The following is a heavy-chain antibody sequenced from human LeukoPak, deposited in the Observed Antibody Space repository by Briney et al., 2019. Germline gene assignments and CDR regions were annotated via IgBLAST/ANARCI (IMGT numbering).Heavy chain of an antibody. D-gene: IGHD3-10*01. CDR2: IYYSGST. J-gene: IGHJ4*02. Sequence: SETLSLTRTVSGGSISSHYWSWIRQPPGKGLEWIGYIYYSGSTNYNPSLKSRVTISVDTSKNQFSLKLSSVTAADTAVYYCARLTMVRGVIYFDYWGQGTLVTVSS. CDR3: ARLTMVRGVIYFDY. CDR1: GGSISSHY. V-gene: IGHV4-59*11.